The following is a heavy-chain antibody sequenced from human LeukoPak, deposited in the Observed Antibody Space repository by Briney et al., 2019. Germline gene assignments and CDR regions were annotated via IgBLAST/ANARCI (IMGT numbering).Heavy chain of an antibody. D-gene: IGHD6-6*01. CDR2: ISGSGFTV. V-gene: IGHV3-48*04. Sequence: GESLRLSCAASGFTFSSYAMSWVRQAPGKGLEWVSYISGSGFTVDYADSVKGRFTISRDNAKNSLYLQMNSLRAEDTAVYYCARDEYSSSSPFDYWGQGTLVTVSS. CDR1: GFTFSSYA. CDR3: ARDEYSSSSPFDY. J-gene: IGHJ4*02.